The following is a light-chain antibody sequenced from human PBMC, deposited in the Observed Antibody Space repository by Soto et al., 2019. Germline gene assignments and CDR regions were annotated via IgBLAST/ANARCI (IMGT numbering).Light chain of an antibody. CDR3: QQYYTTPLT. CDR1: QTILYSSNNKNY. CDR2: WAS. Sequence: DFVMTQSPDSLAVSLGERATINCKSSQTILYSSNNKNYLAWYQRKPGQPPKLLIYWASTRESGVPDRFSGSGSGTDFTLTIDSLQAEDVAVYYCQQYYTTPLTFGGGTKVEIK. V-gene: IGKV4-1*01. J-gene: IGKJ4*01.